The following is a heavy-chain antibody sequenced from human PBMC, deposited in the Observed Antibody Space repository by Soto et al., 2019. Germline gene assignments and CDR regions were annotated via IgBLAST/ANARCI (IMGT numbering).Heavy chain of an antibody. CDR3: ARDQAGGRYYYGMDV. D-gene: IGHD3-10*01. CDR1: GDSIYSYY. J-gene: IGHJ6*02. CDR2: MYSSGSA. V-gene: IGHV4-4*07. Sequence: QVQLRESGPGLVKPSETLSLTCTVSGDSIYSYYWSWIRQPAGKGLEWIGRMYSSGSANYNPSLKSRVTMSVDTSKNQFSLKLTSVTAADTAVYYCARDQAGGRYYYGMDVWGQGTTVTVSS.